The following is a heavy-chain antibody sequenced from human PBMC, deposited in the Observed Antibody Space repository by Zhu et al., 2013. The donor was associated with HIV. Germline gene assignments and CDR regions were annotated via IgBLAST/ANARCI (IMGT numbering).Heavy chain of an antibody. CDR1: GYTFTGYY. V-gene: IGHV1-2*02. Sequence: QVQLVQSGAAVKKSGASVKVSCKASGYTFTGYYMHWVRQAPGQGLEWMGWINPNSGDTNYAQKFQGRVTMTRDTSISTVYMELSRLKSDDTAVYYCARDSRCSSGFDYWGQGTLVTVSS. D-gene: IGHD6-6*01. CDR2: INPNSGDT. CDR3: ARDSRCSSGFDY. J-gene: IGHJ4*02.